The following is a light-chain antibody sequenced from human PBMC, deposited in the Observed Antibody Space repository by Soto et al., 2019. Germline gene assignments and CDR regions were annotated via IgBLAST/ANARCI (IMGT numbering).Light chain of an antibody. Sequence: DILLTQSPSSLSGFVGDTVTITCRASQRISGAYVNWFQQQPGKAPKSLIYAASSLHSGVPSKFSGSGSGTDFSLTISNLQPEDFATYYCQQYNNYPFTFGPGTKVGI. V-gene: IGKV1-16*02. J-gene: IGKJ3*01. CDR3: QQYNNYPFT. CDR2: AAS. CDR1: QRISGAY.